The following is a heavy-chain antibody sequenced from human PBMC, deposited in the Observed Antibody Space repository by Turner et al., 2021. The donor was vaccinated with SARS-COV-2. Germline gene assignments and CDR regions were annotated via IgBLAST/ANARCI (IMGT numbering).Heavy chain of an antibody. Sequence: EVQLVESGGGLVQPGGSLRLSCAASGFTVSSNYMSWVRQAPGKGLEWVSVIYSGGSTYYADSVKGRFTISRHNSKNTLYLKMNSLRAEDTAVYYCAVATITYYFDYWGQGTLVTVSS. CDR3: AVATITYYFDY. CDR2: IYSGGST. D-gene: IGHD5-12*01. J-gene: IGHJ4*02. CDR1: GFTVSSNY. V-gene: IGHV3-53*04.